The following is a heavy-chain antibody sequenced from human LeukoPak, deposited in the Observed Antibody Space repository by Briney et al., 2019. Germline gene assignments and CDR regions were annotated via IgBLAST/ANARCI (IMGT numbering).Heavy chain of an antibody. V-gene: IGHV4-4*07. D-gene: IGHD4-23*01. CDR2: VHTSGST. CDR3: ARDGGGNRNFDY. J-gene: IGHJ4*02. Sequence: SETLSLTCDVSGGSIRGDYWSWIRQPAGRGLEWIGRVHTSGSTNYNPSLKSRVTLSQDTSKNQFYLRLTSVTAADTAVYYCARDGGGNRNFDYWGQGMLVTVSS. CDR1: GGSIRGDY.